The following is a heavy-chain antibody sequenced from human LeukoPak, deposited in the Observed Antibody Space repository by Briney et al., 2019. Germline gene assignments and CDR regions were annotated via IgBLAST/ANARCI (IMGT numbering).Heavy chain of an antibody. CDR1: GFTFSSYS. D-gene: IGHD6-19*01. V-gene: IGHV3-21*01. J-gene: IGHJ1*01. Sequence: PGGSLRLSCAASGFTFSSYSMNWVRQAPEKGLEWVSSISSSSSYIYYADSVKGRFTISRDNAKNSLYLQMNSLRAEDTAVYYCARDFSSGWSMGALTEYFQHWGQGTLVTVSS. CDR2: ISSSSSYI. CDR3: ARDFSSGWSMGALTEYFQH.